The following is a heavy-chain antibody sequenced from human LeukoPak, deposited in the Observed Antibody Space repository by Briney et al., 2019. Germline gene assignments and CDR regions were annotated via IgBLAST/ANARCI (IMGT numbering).Heavy chain of an antibody. D-gene: IGHD3-9*01. CDR2: ISSSSSYI. Sequence: GGSLRLSCAASGLTFSSYSMNWVRQAPGKGLEWVSSISSSSSYIYYADSVKGRFTISRDNAKNSLYLQMNGLRAEDTAVYYCAREREILRYFDWLLDYWGQGTLVTVSS. V-gene: IGHV3-21*01. J-gene: IGHJ4*02. CDR3: AREREILRYFDWLLDY. CDR1: GLTFSSYS.